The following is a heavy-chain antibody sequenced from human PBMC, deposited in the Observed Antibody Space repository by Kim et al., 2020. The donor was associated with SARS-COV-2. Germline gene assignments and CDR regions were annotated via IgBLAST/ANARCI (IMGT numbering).Heavy chain of an antibody. Sequence: GGSLRLSCAASGFTFSSYAMHWVRQAPGKGLEWVAVISYYGSNKYYADSVKGRFTISRDNSKNTLYLQMNSLRAEDTAVYYCARGDCSSTSCYGDYFDYWGQGTLVTVSS. J-gene: IGHJ4*02. CDR2: ISYYGSNK. CDR3: ARGDCSSTSCYGDYFDY. V-gene: IGHV3-30*04. D-gene: IGHD2-2*01. CDR1: GFTFSSYA.